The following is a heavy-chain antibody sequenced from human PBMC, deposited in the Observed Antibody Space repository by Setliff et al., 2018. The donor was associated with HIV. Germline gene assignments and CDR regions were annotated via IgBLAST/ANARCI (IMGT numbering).Heavy chain of an antibody. CDR3: ALGYCSVGSCYSVDFDY. D-gene: IGHD2-15*01. V-gene: IGHV1-69*13. Sequence: GASVKVSCKASGGTFSSFAIHWVRQAPGQGLEWMGGIIPMFGTANYAQKFHGRVTITADESTNTAYVELSSLGSEDTAVYYCALGYCSVGSCYSVDFDYWGQGTLVTVSS. CDR2: IIPMFGTA. J-gene: IGHJ4*02. CDR1: GGTFSSFA.